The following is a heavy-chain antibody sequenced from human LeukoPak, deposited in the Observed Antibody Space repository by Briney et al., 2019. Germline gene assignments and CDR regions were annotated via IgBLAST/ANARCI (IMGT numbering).Heavy chain of an antibody. Sequence: GGSLRLSCAASGFTFSDYTMDWVRQAPGKGLEWVSHIYSSDTTYADSVKGRFTISRDNAKNSLYLQMNSLRDEDTAVYYCARDLHYAFDIWGQGTMVTASS. CDR2: IYSSDTT. CDR1: GFTFSDYT. CDR3: ARDLHYAFDI. D-gene: IGHD3-10*01. J-gene: IGHJ3*02. V-gene: IGHV3-48*02.